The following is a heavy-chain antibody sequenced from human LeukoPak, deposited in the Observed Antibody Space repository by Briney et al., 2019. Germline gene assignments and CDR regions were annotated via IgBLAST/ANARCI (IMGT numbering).Heavy chain of an antibody. D-gene: IGHD4-17*01. V-gene: IGHV1-2*02. CDR1: GYTFTSYY. CDR3: ARPPRRLYGDFTIDY. Sequence: ASVKVSCKASGYTFTSYYMHWVRQAPGQGLEWMGWINPNSGGTNYAQKFQGRVTMTRDTSISTAYMELSRLRSDDTAVYYCARPPRRLYGDFTIDYWGQGTLVTVSS. J-gene: IGHJ4*02. CDR2: INPNSGGT.